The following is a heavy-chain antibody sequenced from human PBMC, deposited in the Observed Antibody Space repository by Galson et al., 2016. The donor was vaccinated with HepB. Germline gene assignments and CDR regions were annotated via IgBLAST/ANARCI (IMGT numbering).Heavy chain of an antibody. V-gene: IGHV4-39*07. CDR3: ARTSDLDF. J-gene: IGHJ4*02. CDR2: IYYSGTA. Sequence: ETLSLTCTVSGGSISSGYYWGWIRQPPGKGLEWIGHIYYSGTATYNPSLKSRVSVSVDTSNDQFSLKLNSVTAADTAVYYCARTSDLDFWGQGTLVTISS. CDR1: GGSISSGYY. D-gene: IGHD2-2*01.